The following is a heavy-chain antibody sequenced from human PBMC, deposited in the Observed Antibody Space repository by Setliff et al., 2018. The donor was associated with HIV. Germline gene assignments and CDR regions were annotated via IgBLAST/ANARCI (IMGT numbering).Heavy chain of an antibody. Sequence: VSGPTLVNPTQTLTLTCTFSGFSLTPRGASVGWIRQPPGRALEWLALIYWNGDERYSASLQGRLSIAKDTSRNQVVLTLTNMSPDDTATYLCAHGRTGIAPPDFDYWGPGSLVTVSS. J-gene: IGHJ4*02. D-gene: IGHD7-27*01. CDR3: AHGRTGIAPPDFDY. CDR1: GFSLTPRGAS. V-gene: IGHV2-5*01. CDR2: IYWNGDE.